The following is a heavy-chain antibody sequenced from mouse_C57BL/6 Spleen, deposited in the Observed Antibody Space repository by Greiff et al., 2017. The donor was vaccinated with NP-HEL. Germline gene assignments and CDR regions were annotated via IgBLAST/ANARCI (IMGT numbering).Heavy chain of an antibody. V-gene: IGHV1-42*01. D-gene: IGHD2-1*01. J-gene: IGHJ3*01. CDR2: INPSTGGT. CDR1: GYSFTGYY. CDR3: ARSDGNYLAWFAY. Sequence: EVQLQQSGPELVKPGASVKISCKASGYSFTGYYMNWVKQSPEKSLEWIGEINPSTGGTTYNQKFKAKATLTVDKSSSTAYMQLKSLTSEDSAVYYCARSDGNYLAWFAYWGQGTLVTVSA.